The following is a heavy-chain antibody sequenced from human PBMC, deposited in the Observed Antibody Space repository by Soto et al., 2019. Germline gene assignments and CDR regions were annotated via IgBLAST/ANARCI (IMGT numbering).Heavy chain of an antibody. J-gene: IGHJ6*02. CDR2: INPNSGGT. D-gene: IGHD6-6*01. CDR3: ARGGSSKGGYYYGMDV. CDR1: GYTFTGYY. V-gene: IGHV1-2*02. Sequence: ASLKVSCKASGYTFTGYYMHWVRQAPGQGLEWMGWINPNSGGTNYAQKFQGRVTMTRDTSISTAYMELSRLRSDDTAVYYCARGGSSKGGYYYGMDVWGQGTTVTVSS.